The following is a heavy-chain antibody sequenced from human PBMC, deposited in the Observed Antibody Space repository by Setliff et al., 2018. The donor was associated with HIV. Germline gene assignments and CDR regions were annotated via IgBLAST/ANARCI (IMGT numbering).Heavy chain of an antibody. Sequence: SETLSLTCIVSGAPISSGTWSWIRQPPGKGLQWIGFIYNTETTNYNPSLKSRVTISLDTSKNQFSLKLNSVTAADTAVYYCSTWQVDINKDYWGQGTLVTVSS. J-gene: IGHJ4*02. CDR3: STWQVDINKDY. CDR1: GAPISSGT. V-gene: IGHV4-59*12. CDR2: IYNTETT. D-gene: IGHD2-15*01.